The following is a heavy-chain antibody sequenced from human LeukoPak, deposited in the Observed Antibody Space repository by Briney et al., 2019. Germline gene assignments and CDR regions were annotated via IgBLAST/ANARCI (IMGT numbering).Heavy chain of an antibody. Sequence: PGGSLRLSCAASGFTFTTYGMHWVRQAPGKGLEWVAFIRYDGNHKYYADSVKGRFTISRDNSKSTLYLQMNSLRVEDTAVYYCAKGGRITMLRGVQRDHYFDYWGQGTLVTVSS. CDR2: IRYDGNHK. CDR3: AKGGRITMLRGVQRDHYFDY. D-gene: IGHD3-10*01. J-gene: IGHJ4*02. V-gene: IGHV3-30*02. CDR1: GFTFTTYG.